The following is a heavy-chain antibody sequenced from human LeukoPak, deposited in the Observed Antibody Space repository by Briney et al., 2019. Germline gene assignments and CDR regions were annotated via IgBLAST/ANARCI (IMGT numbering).Heavy chain of an antibody. D-gene: IGHD3-10*01. CDR1: GFTFSNYW. Sequence: GGSLRLSCAASGFTFSNYWMSWVRQAPGKGLVWVSRINSDGSSTSYADSVKGRFTISRDNSKNTLYLQMNSLRAEDTAVYYCAKELLWFGEVPTSMDVWGKGTTVTISS. CDR3: AKELLWFGEVPTSMDV. V-gene: IGHV3-74*01. J-gene: IGHJ6*04. CDR2: INSDGSST.